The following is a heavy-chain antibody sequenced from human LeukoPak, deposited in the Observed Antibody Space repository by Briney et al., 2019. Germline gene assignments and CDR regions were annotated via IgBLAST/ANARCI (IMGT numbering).Heavy chain of an antibody. J-gene: IGHJ3*02. CDR1: GYTFTGYY. Sequence: GASVKVSCKASGYTFTGYYMHWVRQAPGQGLEWMGWINPNSGGTNYAQKFQGRVTMTRDTSISTAYMELSRLRSDDTAVYYCARVVAATLGVDAFDIWGQGTMVTVSS. V-gene: IGHV1-2*02. D-gene: IGHD2-15*01. CDR2: INPNSGGT. CDR3: ARVVAATLGVDAFDI.